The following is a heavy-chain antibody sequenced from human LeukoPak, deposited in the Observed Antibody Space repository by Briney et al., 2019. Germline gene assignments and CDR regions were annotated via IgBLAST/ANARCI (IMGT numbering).Heavy chain of an antibody. CDR3: ARGAYYYGSGSYSPLDY. CDR2: IYYSGST. Sequence: SETLSLTCTVSGGSISSYYWSWIRQPPGKGLEWIGYIYYSGSTNYNPSLKSRVTISVDTSKNQFSLKLSSVTAADTAVYYCARGAYYYGSGSYSPLDYWGQGTLVTVSS. CDR1: GGSISSYY. J-gene: IGHJ4*02. D-gene: IGHD3-10*01. V-gene: IGHV4-59*01.